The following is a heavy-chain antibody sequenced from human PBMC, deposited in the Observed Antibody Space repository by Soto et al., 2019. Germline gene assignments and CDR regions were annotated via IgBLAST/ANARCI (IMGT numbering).Heavy chain of an antibody. CDR3: ARDRFYSGLDV. J-gene: IGHJ6*02. Sequence: SETLSLTCTVSGGSVSSAGYYWSWIRQPPGKGLEWIGHISYSGSTNYNPSLKSRITISVDTSKNQFSLKLSSVTAADTAVYYCARDRFYSGLDVWGQGTTVTVSS. CDR1: GGSVSSAGYY. V-gene: IGHV4-61*08. CDR2: ISYSGST.